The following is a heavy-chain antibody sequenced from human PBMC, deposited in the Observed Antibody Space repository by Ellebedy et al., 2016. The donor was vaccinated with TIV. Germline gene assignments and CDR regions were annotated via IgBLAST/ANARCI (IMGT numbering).Heavy chain of an antibody. J-gene: IGHJ4*02. Sequence: GSLRLSCTVSGGSISSYYWSWIRQPPGKGLEWIGHISYSGSPNYNPSLKSRVTISVDTSKNQFSLGLSSVTVADTAVYYCAEGRSGWYYFDYWGQGTPVTVSS. D-gene: IGHD6-19*01. V-gene: IGHV4-59*12. CDR3: AEGRSGWYYFDY. CDR2: ISYSGSP. CDR1: GGSISSYY.